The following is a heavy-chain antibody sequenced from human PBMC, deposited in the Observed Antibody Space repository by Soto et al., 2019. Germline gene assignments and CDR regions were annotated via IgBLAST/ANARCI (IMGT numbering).Heavy chain of an antibody. Sequence: GESLKISCKGSGYSSTSYWISWVRQMPGKGLEWMGRIDPSDSYTNYSPSFQGHVTISADKSISTAYLQWSSLNASDTAMYYCARLRWNYVSYWGQGTLVTVSS. CDR1: GYSSTSYW. D-gene: IGHD1-7*01. CDR3: ARLRWNYVSY. J-gene: IGHJ4*02. CDR2: IDPSDSYT. V-gene: IGHV5-10-1*01.